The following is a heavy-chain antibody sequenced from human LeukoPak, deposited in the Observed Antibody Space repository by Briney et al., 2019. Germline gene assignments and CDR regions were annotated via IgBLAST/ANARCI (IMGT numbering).Heavy chain of an antibody. V-gene: IGHV3-7*01. CDR2: IKQDGSEK. CDR3: ARVKLSSGYSLPDY. Sequence: GGSLRLSYAASGFTFSSYWMSWVRQAPGKGLEWVANIKQDGSEKYYVDSVKGRFTISRDNAKNSLYLQMNSLRAEDTAVYYCARVKLSSGYSLPDYWGQGTLVTVSS. D-gene: IGHD3-22*01. CDR1: GFTFSSYW. J-gene: IGHJ4*02.